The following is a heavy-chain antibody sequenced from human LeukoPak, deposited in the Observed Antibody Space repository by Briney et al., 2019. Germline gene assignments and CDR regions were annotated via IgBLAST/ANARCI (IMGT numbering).Heavy chain of an antibody. CDR2: INPSGGST. CDR3: ARVPGAYCGGDCYSYVFDI. Sequence: ASVKVSCKASGYTFTSYYIHWVRQAPGQGLEWMGIINPSGGSTSYAQKFQGRVTMTRDMSTSTVYMELSSLRSEDTAVYYCARVPGAYCGGDCYSYVFDIWGQGTMVTVSS. D-gene: IGHD2-21*02. J-gene: IGHJ3*02. CDR1: GYTFTSYY. V-gene: IGHV1-46*01.